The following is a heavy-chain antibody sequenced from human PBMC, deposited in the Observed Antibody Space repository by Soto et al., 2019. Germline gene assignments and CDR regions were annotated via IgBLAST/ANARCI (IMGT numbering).Heavy chain of an antibody. CDR3: ARDGDVTSTRPRGACDI. V-gene: IGHV1-69*01. Sequence: QVQLVQSGAEVKKPGSSVKVSCKASGGTFSSYTFSWVRQAPGQGLEWMGGIVPLFGTTNDAKIFQGRVTISADESTSTVYMELSSLRSEDSAMYYCARDGDVTSTRPRGACDIRGQGIVITVSS. D-gene: IGHD6-6*01. J-gene: IGHJ3*02. CDR2: IVPLFGTT. CDR1: GGTFSSYT.